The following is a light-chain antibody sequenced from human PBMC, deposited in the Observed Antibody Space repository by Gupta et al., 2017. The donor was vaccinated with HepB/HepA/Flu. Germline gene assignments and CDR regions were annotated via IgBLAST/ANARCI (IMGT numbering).Light chain of an antibody. CDR2: KDS. CDR1: ALPKKY. Sequence: SNELPQPHSAAVSLRQLARIPCSGEALPKKYAYWYQKQPGQFPVLVIDKDSERTSGIPERFSGSSSGTIVTLTISGVQAEDEADYYCLSADSSGTYRVFGGGTKLTVL. CDR3: LSADSSGTYRV. V-gene: IGLV3-16*01. J-gene: IGLJ2*01.